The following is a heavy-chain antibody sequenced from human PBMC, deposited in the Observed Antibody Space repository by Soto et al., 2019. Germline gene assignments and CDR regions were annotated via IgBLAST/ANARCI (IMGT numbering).Heavy chain of an antibody. CDR2: INCDGRST. CDR1: GFTFDDYT. J-gene: IGHJ4*02. Sequence: EVQLVESGGVVVQPGGSLRLSCAASGFTFDDYTLHWVRQAPGKGLEWVSLINCDGRSTYYADSVKGRFTVSSDNNKNSLYLKMNSLTAEYSALYYGAQDVGSTLYYDHIDCWGEGTPVTVSS. D-gene: IGHD1-1*01. V-gene: IGHV3-43*01. CDR3: AQDVGSTLYYDHIDC.